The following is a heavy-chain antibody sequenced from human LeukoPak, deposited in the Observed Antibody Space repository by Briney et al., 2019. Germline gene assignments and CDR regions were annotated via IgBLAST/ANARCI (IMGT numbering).Heavy chain of an antibody. CDR1: GFTFSTFA. CDR3: ATYRQVLLPFES. D-gene: IGHD2-8*02. Sequence: PGGSLRLSCAASGFTFSTFAMISVRQPPGKGLEWVSSIFPSGGEIHYADSVRGRFTISRDNSKSTLSLQMNSPRAEDTAIYYCATYRQVLLPFESWGQGTLVTVSS. J-gene: IGHJ4*02. CDR2: IFPSGGEI. V-gene: IGHV3-23*01.